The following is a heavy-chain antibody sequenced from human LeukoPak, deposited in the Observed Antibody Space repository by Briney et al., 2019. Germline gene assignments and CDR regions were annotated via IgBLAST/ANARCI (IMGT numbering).Heavy chain of an antibody. CDR1: GFTFSSYG. Sequence: GRSLRLSCAASGFTFSSYGMHWVRQAPGKGLEWVAVISYDGSNKYYADSVKGRFTISRDKSKNTLYLQMNSLRAEDTAVYYCAVSFDYWGQGTMVTVSS. CDR2: ISYDGSNK. J-gene: IGHJ4*02. V-gene: IGHV3-30*03. CDR3: AVSFDY.